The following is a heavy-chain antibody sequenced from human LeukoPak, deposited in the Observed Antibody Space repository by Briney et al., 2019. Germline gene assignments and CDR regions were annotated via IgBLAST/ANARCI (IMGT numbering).Heavy chain of an antibody. CDR2: ISGSGGSI. CDR1: GFTFSTYA. D-gene: IGHD6-19*01. J-gene: IGHJ2*01. CDR3: AKDRGKQWPNWYFDV. Sequence: GGSLRLSCAASGFTFSTYAMIWVRQAPGKGLEWVSTISGSGGSIYYADPVKGQLNISRDNSKNTLYLQMSSLRAEDTAVYYCAKDRGKQWPNWYFDVWGRGTLVTVSS. V-gene: IGHV3-23*01.